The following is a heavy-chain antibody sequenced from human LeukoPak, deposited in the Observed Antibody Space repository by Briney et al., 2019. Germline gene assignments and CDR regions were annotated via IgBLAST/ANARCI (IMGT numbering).Heavy chain of an antibody. CDR1: GYTFTSYD. D-gene: IGHD3-3*01. CDR3: ARHMREFWSRRQPGDAFDI. J-gene: IGHJ3*02. Sequence: ASVKIPCKTSGYTFTSYDITWVRQAPGQGLEWMGYISTYHYNTHHSQKFQGRVFMSTDSSSGTAYMDLQSLTSDDTAVYYCARHMREFWSRRQPGDAFDIWGQGTMVTVSS. CDR2: ISTYHYNT. V-gene: IGHV1-18*01.